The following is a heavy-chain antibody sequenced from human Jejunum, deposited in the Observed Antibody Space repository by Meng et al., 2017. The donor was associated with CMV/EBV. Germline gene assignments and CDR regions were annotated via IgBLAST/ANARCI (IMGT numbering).Heavy chain of an antibody. J-gene: IGHJ3*01. V-gene: IGHV3-74*01. CDR1: GFPFSTFW. CDR2: INCDGSSI. D-gene: IGHD5-12*01. Sequence: SGFPFSTFWMLWVRHIPGKGLVWVSRINCDGSSISYADPVKGRFTISRDNAKNTLFLQMNSLRAEDTAIYYCARKGYDFAAAFDVWGQGAMVTVSS. CDR3: ARKGYDFAAAFDV.